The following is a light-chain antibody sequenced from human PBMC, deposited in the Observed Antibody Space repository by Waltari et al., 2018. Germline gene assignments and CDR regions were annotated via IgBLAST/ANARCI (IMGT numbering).Light chain of an antibody. V-gene: IGLV1-47*01. CDR2: RKN. CDR3: ATWDDSLSAWV. J-gene: IGLJ3*02. CDR1: SSNIGSNF. Sequence: QSVLTPPPSASGTPGQRATISCSGRSSNIGSNFVSWYQQLPGTAPKLLIYRKNQRPSGVPDRFSGSKSGTSASLAISGLRSEDEADYYCATWDDSLSAWVFGGGTKLTVL.